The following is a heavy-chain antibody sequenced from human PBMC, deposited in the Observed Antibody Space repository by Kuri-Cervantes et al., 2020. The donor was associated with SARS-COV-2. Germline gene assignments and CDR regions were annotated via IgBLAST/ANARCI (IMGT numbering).Heavy chain of an antibody. D-gene: IGHD3-3*01. CDR1: GYTFTGYY. Sequence: ASVKVSCKASGYTFTGYYMHWVRQAPGQGLEWMGRINPNSGGTNYAQKFQGRVTMTRDTSISTAYMELSRLRSDDTAVHYCARGVFPWLKDYDFWSGYYTRGMDVWGQGTTVTVSS. CDR2: INPNSGGT. V-gene: IGHV1-2*06. J-gene: IGHJ6*02. CDR3: ARGVFPWLKDYDFWSGYYTRGMDV.